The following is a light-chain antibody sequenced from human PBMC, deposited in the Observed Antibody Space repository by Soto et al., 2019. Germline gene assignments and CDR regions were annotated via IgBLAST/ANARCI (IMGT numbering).Light chain of an antibody. CDR1: QSVSSSY. CDR3: QQYGSSLVA. CDR2: GAS. V-gene: IGKV3-20*01. J-gene: IGKJ1*01. Sequence: EIVLTQSPGTLSLSPGERATLSCRASQSVSSSYLAWYQQKPGQAPRLLIYGASSRATGIPDRFSGSGSGTDFTLTISRLEPEDFAVYYCQQYGSSLVAFGQGTKVE.